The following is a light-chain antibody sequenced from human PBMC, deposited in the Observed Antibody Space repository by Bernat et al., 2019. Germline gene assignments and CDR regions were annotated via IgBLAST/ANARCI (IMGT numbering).Light chain of an antibody. Sequence: EIVMTQSPATLSVSPGERATLSCRASQAISNHLAWYQKSPGQPPRLIIYDASTRAAGIPARFSGSGSGTEFTLTINSLQSEDFAVYYCQQRSNWPRTFGQGTKVEIK. CDR3: QQRSNWPRT. V-gene: IGKV3-15*01. CDR2: DAS. CDR1: QAISNH. J-gene: IGKJ1*01.